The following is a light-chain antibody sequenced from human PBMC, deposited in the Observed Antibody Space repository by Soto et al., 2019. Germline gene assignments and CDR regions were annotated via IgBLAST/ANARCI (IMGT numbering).Light chain of an antibody. V-gene: IGKV1-5*03. CDR1: ETISTW. CDR2: KAS. J-gene: IGKJ1*01. CDR3: QQYNSYPWT. Sequence: IQMTQSPSTLSASVGDRVTFTCRGSETISTWLAWYQQKPGEAPKLLIYKASTLEVGVPSRFSASGSGTEFTLTINTLQPADFATYYCQQYNSYPWTFGQGTKVDI.